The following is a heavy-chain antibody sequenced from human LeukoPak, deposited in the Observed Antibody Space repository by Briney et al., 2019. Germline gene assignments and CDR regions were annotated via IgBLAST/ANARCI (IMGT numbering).Heavy chain of an antibody. V-gene: IGHV4-38-2*02. CDR3: ARDPRFPTSPNYYGSGSYLDY. D-gene: IGHD3-10*01. Sequence: SETLSLTCAVSGYSISSGYYWGWIRQPPGKGLEWIGSIYHSGSTYYNPSLKSRVTISVDTSKNQFSLKLSSVTAADTAVYYCARDPRFPTSPNYYGSGSYLDYWGQGNLVTVSS. CDR1: GYSISSGYY. J-gene: IGHJ4*02. CDR2: IYHSGST.